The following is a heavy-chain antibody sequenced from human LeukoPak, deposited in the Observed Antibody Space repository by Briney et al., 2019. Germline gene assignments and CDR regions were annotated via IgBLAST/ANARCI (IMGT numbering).Heavy chain of an antibody. D-gene: IGHD3-22*01. V-gene: IGHV3-30*18. Sequence: GGSLRLSCAASGFTFSNYGIHWVRQAPGKGLEWVALISYDAYIKYYADYVKGRFTVSRDNSKNTVYLQVNSLRTEDTAVYYCAKDAYFDTRGYPEYWGQGTLVTVSS. CDR2: ISYDAYIK. J-gene: IGHJ4*02. CDR1: GFTFSNYG. CDR3: AKDAYFDTRGYPEY.